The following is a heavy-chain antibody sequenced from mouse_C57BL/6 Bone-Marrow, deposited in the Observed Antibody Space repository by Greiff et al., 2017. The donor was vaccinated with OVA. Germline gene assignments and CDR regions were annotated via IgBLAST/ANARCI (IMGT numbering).Heavy chain of an antibody. J-gene: IGHJ2*01. Sequence: VQLQQSGAELVKPGASVKMSCKASGYTFTSYWITWVKQRPGQGLEWIGDIYPGSGSTNYNEKFKSKATLTVDTSSSTAYMQLSSLTSEDSAVYYCAREGNYYGSSYDYWGQGTTLTVSS. V-gene: IGHV1-55*01. D-gene: IGHD1-1*01. CDR2: IYPGSGST. CDR3: AREGNYYGSSYDY. CDR1: GYTFTSYW.